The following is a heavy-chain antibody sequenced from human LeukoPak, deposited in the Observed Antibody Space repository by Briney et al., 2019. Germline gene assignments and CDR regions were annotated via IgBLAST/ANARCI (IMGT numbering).Heavy chain of an antibody. CDR1: GGTFSSYA. Sequence: SVKVSCKASGGTFSSYAISWVRQAPGQGLEWMGRIIPILGIANYAQKFQGRVTITADKSTSTAYMELSSLRSEDTAVYYCVRGLRYYYDSSGRDAFDIWGQGTMVTVSS. CDR2: IIPILGIA. J-gene: IGHJ3*02. CDR3: VRGLRYYYDSSGRDAFDI. D-gene: IGHD3-22*01. V-gene: IGHV1-69*04.